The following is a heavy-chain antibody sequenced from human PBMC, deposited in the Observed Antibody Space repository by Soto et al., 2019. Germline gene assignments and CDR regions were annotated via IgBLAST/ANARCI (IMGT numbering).Heavy chain of an antibody. V-gene: IGHV3-21*06. Sequence: GGSLRLSCAASGFTFSSYTMNWVRQAPGKGLEWVSSISTSSTYIYYADSVKGRLTISRDNAKDSLYLQMNSLRAEDTAVYYCASDPGEDFHWSHGFDIWGQGTMVTVSS. CDR1: GFTFSSYT. J-gene: IGHJ3*02. CDR2: ISTSSTYI. D-gene: IGHD3-9*01. CDR3: ASDPGEDFHWSHGFDI.